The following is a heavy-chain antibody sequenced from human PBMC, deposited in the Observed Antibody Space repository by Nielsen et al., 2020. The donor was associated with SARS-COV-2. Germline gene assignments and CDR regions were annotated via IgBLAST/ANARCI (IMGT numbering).Heavy chain of an antibody. J-gene: IGHJ5*02. CDR3: ASILRSRGWFDP. Sequence: GGSLRLSCAASGFTFSSYGMHWVRQAPGKGLEWVSYISSSGSTIYYADSVKGRFTISRDNAKNSLYLQMNSLRAEDTAVYYCASILRSRGWFDPWGQGTLGTVSS. D-gene: IGHD3-3*01. CDR2: ISSSGSTI. CDR1: GFTFSSYG. V-gene: IGHV3-48*04.